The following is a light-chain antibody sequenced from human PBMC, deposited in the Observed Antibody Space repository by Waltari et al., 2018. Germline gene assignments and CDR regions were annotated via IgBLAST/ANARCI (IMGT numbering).Light chain of an antibody. CDR2: DVS. J-gene: IGKJ4*01. Sequence: DIQMTQSPSSLSASVGDRVTITCQASQNINNYLNWYQHKPGKCPKLLIYDVSDLERGVPPRFSGGGFGTEFKLIISSLQPEDAATYYCQQYENLPLTFGGGTTVEI. CDR3: QQYENLPLT. CDR1: QNINNY. V-gene: IGKV1-33*01.